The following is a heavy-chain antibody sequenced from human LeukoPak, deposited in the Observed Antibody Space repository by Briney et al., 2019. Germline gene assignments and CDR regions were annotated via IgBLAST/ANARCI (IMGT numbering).Heavy chain of an antibody. Sequence: SETLSLTCAVYGGSFSGCYWSWIRQLPGKGLEWIGEINHSGSTNYNPSLKSRVTISVDTSKNQFSLKLSSVTAADTAVYYCARDRATTDDAFDIWGQGTMVTVPS. V-gene: IGHV4-34*01. CDR1: GGSFSGCY. D-gene: IGHD1-26*01. J-gene: IGHJ3*02. CDR3: ARDRATTDDAFDI. CDR2: INHSGST.